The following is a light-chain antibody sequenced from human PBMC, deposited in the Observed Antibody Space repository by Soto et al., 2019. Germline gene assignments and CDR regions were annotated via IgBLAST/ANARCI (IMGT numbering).Light chain of an antibody. CDR2: AAS. CDR1: QSIHNY. CDR3: QQSYTTPPT. V-gene: IGKV1-39*01. J-gene: IGKJ1*01. Sequence: HVTHSPASLSASVLYRVTITFLSSQSIHNYLNWYQQKPGKAPKLLIYAASTLQSGVPSRFSGSDSGTHFTLTISSLQPEDFATYYCQQSYTTPPTFGQGTKVDIK.